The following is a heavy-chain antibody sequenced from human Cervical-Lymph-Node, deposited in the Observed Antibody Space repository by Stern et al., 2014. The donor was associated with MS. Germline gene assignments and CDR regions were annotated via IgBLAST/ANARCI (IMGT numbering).Heavy chain of an antibody. CDR2: IIPIFGTA. CDR3: ARDRLAAAGSLYYYGMDV. J-gene: IGHJ6*02. CDR1: GGTFSSYA. Sequence: VQLVESGAEVKNPGPSVKAPCKASGGTFSSYAISWVRQAPGQGLEWMGGIIPIFGTANYAQKFQGRVTITADESTSTAYMELSSLRSEDTAVYYCARDRLAAAGSLYYYGMDVWGQGTTVTVSS. D-gene: IGHD6-13*01. V-gene: IGHV1-69*01.